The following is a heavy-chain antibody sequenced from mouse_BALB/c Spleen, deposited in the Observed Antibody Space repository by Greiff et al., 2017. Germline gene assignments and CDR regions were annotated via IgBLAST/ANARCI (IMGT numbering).Heavy chain of an antibody. D-gene: IGHD2-10*02. CDR3: ARQGGLVEFYYFDY. V-gene: IGHV5-6*01. CDR1: GFTFSSYG. Sequence: EVKLMESGGDLVKPGGSLKLSCAASGFTFSSYGMSWVRQTPDKRLEWVATISSGGSYTYYPDSVKGRFTISRDNAKNTLYLQMSSLKSEDTAMYYCARQGGLVEFYYFDYWGQGTTLTVSS. CDR2: ISSGGSYT. J-gene: IGHJ2*01.